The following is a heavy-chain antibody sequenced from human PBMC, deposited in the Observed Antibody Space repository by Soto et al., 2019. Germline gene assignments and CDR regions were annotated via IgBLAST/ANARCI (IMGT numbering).Heavy chain of an antibody. D-gene: IGHD3-3*01. CDR3: ARANYDFWSGYSGLATNYYYMDV. CDR1: GYTFTSYG. J-gene: IGHJ6*03. V-gene: IGHV1-18*01. Sequence: ASVKVSCKASGYTFTSYGISWVRQAPGQGLEWMGWISAYNGNTNYAQKLQGRVTMTTDTSTSTAYMELRRLRSDDTAVYYCARANYDFWSGYSGLATNYYYMDVWGKGTTVTVSS. CDR2: ISAYNGNT.